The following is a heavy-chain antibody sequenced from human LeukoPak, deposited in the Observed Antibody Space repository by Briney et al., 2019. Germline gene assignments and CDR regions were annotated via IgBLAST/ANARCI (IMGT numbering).Heavy chain of an antibody. J-gene: IGHJ3*02. V-gene: IGHV4-59*01. CDR2: IYYSGST. Sequence: GSLRLSCTVSGGSISSYYWSWIRQPPGKGLEWTGYIYYSGSTNYNPSLKSRVTISVDTSKNQFSLKLSSVTAADTAVYYCARDKPGQYCSSTSCYTFDAFDIWGQGTMVTVSS. D-gene: IGHD2-2*02. CDR1: GGSISSYY. CDR3: ARDKPGQYCSSTSCYTFDAFDI.